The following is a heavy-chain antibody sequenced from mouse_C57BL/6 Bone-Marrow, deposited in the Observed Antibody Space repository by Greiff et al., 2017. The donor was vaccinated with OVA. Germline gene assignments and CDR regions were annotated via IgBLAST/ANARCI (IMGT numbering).Heavy chain of an antibody. Sequence: VQLKESGAELMKPGASVKLSCKATGYTFTGYWIEWVKQRPGHGLEWIGEILPGSGSTNYNEKFKGKATFTADTSSNTAYMQLSSLTTEDSAIYYCARGPYYYGSSYGYFDVWGTGTTVTVSS. CDR3: ARGPYYYGSSYGYFDV. CDR2: ILPGSGST. V-gene: IGHV1-9*01. J-gene: IGHJ1*03. D-gene: IGHD1-1*01. CDR1: GYTFTGYW.